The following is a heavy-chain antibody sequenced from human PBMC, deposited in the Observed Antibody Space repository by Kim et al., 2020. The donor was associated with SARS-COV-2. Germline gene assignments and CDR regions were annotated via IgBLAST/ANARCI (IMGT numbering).Heavy chain of an antibody. CDR2: IIPIFGTA. Sequence: SVKVSCKASGGTFSSYAISWVRQAPGQGLEWMGGIIPIFGTANYAQKFQGRVTITADESTSTAYMELSSLRSEDTAVYYCARGIGIAAAGTFDYWGQGTLVTVSS. V-gene: IGHV1-69*13. J-gene: IGHJ4*02. D-gene: IGHD6-13*01. CDR3: ARGIGIAAAGTFDY. CDR1: GGTFSSYA.